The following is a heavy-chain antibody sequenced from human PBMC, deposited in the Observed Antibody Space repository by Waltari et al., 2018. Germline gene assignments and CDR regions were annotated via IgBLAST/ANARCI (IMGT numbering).Heavy chain of an antibody. Sequence: EVQLVESGGGLVQPGGSLRLSCAASGFTFSRYWMGWVRQAPGKGPEWVANINRDGRDKNYVDSVKGRFTVSRDNTKNSLSLQMDSLRVEDTAVYFCARDVEGVLDFWGQGTLVTVSS. V-gene: IGHV3-7*01. CDR2: INRDGRDK. J-gene: IGHJ4*02. D-gene: IGHD3-10*01. CDR1: GFTFSRYW. CDR3: ARDVEGVLDF.